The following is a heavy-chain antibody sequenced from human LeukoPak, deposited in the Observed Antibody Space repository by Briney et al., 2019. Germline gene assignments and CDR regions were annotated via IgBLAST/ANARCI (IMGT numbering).Heavy chain of an antibody. J-gene: IGHJ4*02. CDR1: GGSISSGSYY. CDR3: ARVLTGKFDY. V-gene: IGHV4-61*02. Sequence: SETLSLTCTVSGGSISSGSYYWSWIRQPAGKGLEWIGRIYTSGSTNYNPSLKSRVTISVDTSKNQFSLTLSSVTAADTAVYYCARVLTGKFDYWGQGTLVTVSS. D-gene: IGHD7-27*01. CDR2: IYTSGST.